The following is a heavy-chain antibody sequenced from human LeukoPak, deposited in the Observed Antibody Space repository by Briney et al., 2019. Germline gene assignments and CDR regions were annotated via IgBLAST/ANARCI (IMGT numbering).Heavy chain of an antibody. V-gene: IGHV3-21*04. CDR3: ARSYGDYVSGFDF. D-gene: IGHD4-17*01. Sequence: PGGSLRLSCAASGFTFISYSMNWVRQAPGKGLEWVSSISSSSSYIYYADSVKGRFTISRDNAKNSLYLQMNSLRAEDTAVFYCARSYGDYVSGFDFWGQGVLVTVSS. CDR1: GFTFISYS. CDR2: ISSSSSYI. J-gene: IGHJ4*02.